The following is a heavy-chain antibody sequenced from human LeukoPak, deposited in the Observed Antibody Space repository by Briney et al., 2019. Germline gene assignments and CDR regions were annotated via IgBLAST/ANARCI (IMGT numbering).Heavy chain of an antibody. D-gene: IGHD3-22*01. CDR3: ARTLVYYDSSGYYSFGAFDI. CDR1: GGTFSSYA. V-gene: IGHV1-69*04. CDR2: IIPILGIA. Sequence: SVKVSCKASGGTFSSYAISWVRQAPGQGLEWMGRIIPILGIANYAQKFQGRVTITADKSTSTAYMGLSSLRSEDTAVYYCARTLVYYDSSGYYSFGAFDIWGQGTMVTVSS. J-gene: IGHJ3*02.